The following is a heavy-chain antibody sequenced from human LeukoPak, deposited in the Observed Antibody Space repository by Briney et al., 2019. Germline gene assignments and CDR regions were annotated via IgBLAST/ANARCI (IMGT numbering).Heavy chain of an antibody. V-gene: IGHV3-64*01. Sequence: GGSLRLSCAASGFTFSSYAMHWVRQAPGKRLEYLSAVSSNGDSTYYANSVKGRFTISRDNAKNTLYLQMGSLRAEDMAVYYCARRGGYYFDYWGQGTLVSVSS. J-gene: IGHJ4*02. CDR3: ARRGGYYFDY. CDR1: GFTFSSYA. CDR2: VSSNGDST. D-gene: IGHD4-23*01.